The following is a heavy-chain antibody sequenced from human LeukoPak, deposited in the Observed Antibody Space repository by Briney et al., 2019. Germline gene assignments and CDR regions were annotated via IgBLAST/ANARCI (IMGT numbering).Heavy chain of an antibody. CDR2: IWYDGSNK. CDR1: GFTFSSYG. D-gene: IGHD3-9*01. CDR3: ARGARYFDWLLDY. V-gene: IGHV3-33*01. Sequence: GGSLRLSCAASGFTFSSYGMHWVRQAPGKGLGWGAVIWYDGSNKYYADSVKGRFTISRDNSKNTLYLQMNSLRAEDTAVYYCARGARYFDWLLDYWGQGTLVTVSS. J-gene: IGHJ4*02.